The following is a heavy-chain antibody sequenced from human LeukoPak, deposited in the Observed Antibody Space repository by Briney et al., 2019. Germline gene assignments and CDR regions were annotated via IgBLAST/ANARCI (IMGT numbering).Heavy chain of an antibody. V-gene: IGHV3-7*01. Sequence: GGSLRLSCAVSGFTFSGFWMSWSRQAPGKGLEWVASINSDGSEGYYADVVKGRFTISRDNAKNSLYLQINSLRAEDTAVYYCVRDLGERSGHWGQGTLVTVSS. J-gene: IGHJ4*02. CDR2: INSDGSEG. D-gene: IGHD3-16*01. CDR3: VRDLGERSGH. CDR1: GFTFSGFW.